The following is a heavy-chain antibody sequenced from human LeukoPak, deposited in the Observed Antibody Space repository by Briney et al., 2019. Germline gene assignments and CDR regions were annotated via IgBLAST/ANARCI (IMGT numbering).Heavy chain of an antibody. V-gene: IGHV4-34*01. D-gene: IGHD3-9*01. J-gene: IGHJ5*02. CDR2: INHSGST. CDR3: ARRRLTTGGWFDP. CDR1: GLSFSGYY. Sequence: SETLSLTCAVYGLSFSGYYWSWIRQPPGKGLEWIGEINHSGSTNYNPSLKSRVTISVATSKNQFSLKLTSVTAADTAVYYCARRRLTTGGWFDPWGQGSLVTVSS.